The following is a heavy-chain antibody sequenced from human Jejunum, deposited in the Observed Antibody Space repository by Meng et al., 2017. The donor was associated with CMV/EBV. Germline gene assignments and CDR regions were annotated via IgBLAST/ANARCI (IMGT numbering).Heavy chain of an antibody. CDR2: IYYSGST. V-gene: IGHV4-39*07. J-gene: IGHJ6*02. Sequence: QPTGKGLEWIGGIYYSGSTYYNPSLKRRVTISVDTSKNQFSLKLSSVTAADTAVYYCARGSSQSVGYCSSTSCYKGSGKSYGMDVWGQGTTVTVSS. D-gene: IGHD2-2*02. CDR3: ARGSSQSVGYCSSTSCYKGSGKSYGMDV.